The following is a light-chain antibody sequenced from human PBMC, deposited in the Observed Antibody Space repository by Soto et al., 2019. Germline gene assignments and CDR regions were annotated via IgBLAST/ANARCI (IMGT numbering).Light chain of an antibody. J-gene: IGLJ2*01. Sequence: QPVLTQSPSASASLGASVKLTCTLSSGHSSYAIAWHQQQPEKGPRYLMKLNSDGSHSKGDGIPDRFSGSSSGAERYLTISSLQSEDEADYYRQTWVTGIQVFGGGTKVTVL. CDR2: LNSDGSH. CDR1: SGHSSYA. CDR3: QTWVTGIQV. V-gene: IGLV4-69*01.